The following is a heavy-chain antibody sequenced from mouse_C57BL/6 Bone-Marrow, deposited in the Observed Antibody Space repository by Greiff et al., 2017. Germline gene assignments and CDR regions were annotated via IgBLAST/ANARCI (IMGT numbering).Heavy chain of an antibody. V-gene: IGHV1-69*01. CDR2: IDPSDSYT. CDR1: GYTFTSYW. CDR3: ARDGSSYDWFAY. D-gene: IGHD1-1*01. Sequence: QVQLQQPGAELVMPGASVKLSCKASGYTFTSYWMHWVTQRPGQGLEWIGEIDPSDSYTNYNQKFKGKSTLTVDKSSSTAYMQLSSLTSEDSAVYYCARDGSSYDWFAYWGQGTLVTVSA. J-gene: IGHJ3*01.